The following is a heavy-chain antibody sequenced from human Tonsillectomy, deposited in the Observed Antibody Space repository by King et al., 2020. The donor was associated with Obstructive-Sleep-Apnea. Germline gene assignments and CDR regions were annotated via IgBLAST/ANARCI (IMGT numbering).Heavy chain of an antibody. CDR2: IFPEDSDI. CDR1: GYNFPKYW. D-gene: IGHD3-10*01. CDR3: ARMYYFASANYYGMDV. J-gene: IGHJ6*02. Sequence: VQLVQSGAEVTKPGESLKISCKASGYNFPKYWIGWVRQMPGKGLEWMAIIFPEDSDIRYNPSFQGQVTISADTSISTAYLQWNSLRASDTALYYCARMYYFASANYYGMDVWGQGTTVTVSS. V-gene: IGHV5-51*01.